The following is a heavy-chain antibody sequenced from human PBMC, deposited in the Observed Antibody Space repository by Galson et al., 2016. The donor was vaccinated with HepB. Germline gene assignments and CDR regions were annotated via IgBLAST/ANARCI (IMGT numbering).Heavy chain of an antibody. V-gene: IGHV3-73*01. CDR2: IRSKTNNYET. CDR3: SRQSISVHDY. CDR1: GFTFSASH. D-gene: IGHD6-19*01. Sequence: SLRLSCATSGFTFSASHMHWVRQASGKGLEWVGHIRSKTNNYETAYAASVKGRFTISRDDSTNTAYLQMNSLKTEDTAVYYCSRQSISVHDYWGQGSLVSVSS. J-gene: IGHJ4*02.